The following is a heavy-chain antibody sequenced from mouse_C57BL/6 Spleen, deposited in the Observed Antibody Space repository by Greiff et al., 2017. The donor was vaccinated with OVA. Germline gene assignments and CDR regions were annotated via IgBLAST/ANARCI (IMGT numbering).Heavy chain of an antibody. CDR1: GYTFTSYW. CDR3: ARYTTVVAGDFDY. D-gene: IGHD1-1*01. V-gene: IGHV1-7*01. J-gene: IGHJ2*01. CDR2: INPSSGYT. Sequence: VQVVESGAELAKPGASVKLSCKASGYTFTSYWMHWVKQRPGQGLEWIGYINPSSGYTKYNQKFKDKATLTADKSSSTAYMQLSSLTYEDSAVYYCARYTTVVAGDFDYWGQGTTLTVSS.